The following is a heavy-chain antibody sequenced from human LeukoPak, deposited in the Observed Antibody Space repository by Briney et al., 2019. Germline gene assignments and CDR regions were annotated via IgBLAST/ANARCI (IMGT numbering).Heavy chain of an antibody. CDR3: ARGSLGYCTNGVCYA. J-gene: IGHJ5*02. Sequence: GGSLRLSCAASGFTFSDYSMNWVRQAPGKGLEWISYISSSSSTIYYADSVKGRFTISRDNAKKSLYMQMNSLRAEDTAVYYCARGSLGYCTNGVCYAWGQGTLVTVSS. CDR1: GFTFSDYS. V-gene: IGHV3-48*01. D-gene: IGHD2-8*01. CDR2: ISSSSSTI.